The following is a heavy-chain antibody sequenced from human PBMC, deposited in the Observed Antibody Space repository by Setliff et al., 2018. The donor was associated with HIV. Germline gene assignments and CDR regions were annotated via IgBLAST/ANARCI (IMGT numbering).Heavy chain of an antibody. CDR3: ARSHYGMMGNWYFDL. D-gene: IGHD3-10*01. J-gene: IGHJ2*01. Sequence: SETLSLTCAVSRYSISSGYYWGWIRQPPGKGLEWLGEINHSGSTNYSPSLKSRVTISVDASRNQFSLRLSSVTAADTAVYYCARSHYGMMGNWYFDLWGRGTLVTVSS. CDR1: RYSISSGYY. V-gene: IGHV4-38-2*01. CDR2: INHSGST.